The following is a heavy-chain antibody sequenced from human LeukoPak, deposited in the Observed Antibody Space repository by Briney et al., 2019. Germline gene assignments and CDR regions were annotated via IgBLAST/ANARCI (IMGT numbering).Heavy chain of an antibody. CDR3: ARDVEQLGFDY. Sequence: PSQTLSLTCTVSGGSISSGGYYWSWIRQHPGEGLEWIGYIYYSGSTYYNPSLKSRVTISVDTSKNQFSLKLSSVTAADTAVYYCARDVEQLGFDYWGQGTLVTVSS. V-gene: IGHV4-31*03. CDR1: GGSISSGGYY. CDR2: IYYSGST. J-gene: IGHJ4*02. D-gene: IGHD6-13*01.